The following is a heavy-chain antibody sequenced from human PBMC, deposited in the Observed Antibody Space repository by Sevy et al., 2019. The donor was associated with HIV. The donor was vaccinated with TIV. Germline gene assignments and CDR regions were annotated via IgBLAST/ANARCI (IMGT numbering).Heavy chain of an antibody. Sequence: GGSLRLSCAASGFTFSSYAMHWVRQAPGKXLEWVAVISYDGSNKYYADSVKGRFTISRDNSKNTLYLQMNSLRAEDTAVYYCARDFDSSGYYQHGGYWGQGTLVTVSS. CDR3: ARDFDSSGYYQHGGY. J-gene: IGHJ4*02. CDR2: ISYDGSNK. CDR1: GFTFSSYA. D-gene: IGHD3-22*01. V-gene: IGHV3-30-3*01.